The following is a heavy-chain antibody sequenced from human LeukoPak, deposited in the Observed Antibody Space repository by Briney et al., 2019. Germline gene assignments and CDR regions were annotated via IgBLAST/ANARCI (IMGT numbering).Heavy chain of an antibody. D-gene: IGHD3-9*01. J-gene: IGHJ3*02. CDR1: GGSVSSSSDY. CDR2: NYYSGST. CDR3: ARDTVTSRYILTGYPPGGAFDI. V-gene: IGHV4-61*01. Sequence: PSEPLSLTCTVSGGSVSSSSDYWNWIRQPPGKGLEWIGINYYSGSTNYNPYLKSRLTISVDTSKNQFSLNLSSVTAADTAVYYCARDTVTSRYILTGYPPGGAFDIWGQGTMVTVSS.